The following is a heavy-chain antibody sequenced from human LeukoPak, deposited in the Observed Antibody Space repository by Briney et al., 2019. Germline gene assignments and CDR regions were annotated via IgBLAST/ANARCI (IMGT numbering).Heavy chain of an antibody. Sequence: GGSLRLSCAASGFTFSDYYMNWIRQAPGKGLEWVSYISSGSTYTNHADSVKGRFTISRDNAKNSLNLQMKSLRAEGTAVYYCTRAQGYGLHYWGQGTLVTVSS. D-gene: IGHD4-17*01. CDR3: TRAQGYGLHY. J-gene: IGHJ4*02. CDR1: GFTFSDYY. CDR2: ISSGSTYT. V-gene: IGHV3-11*05.